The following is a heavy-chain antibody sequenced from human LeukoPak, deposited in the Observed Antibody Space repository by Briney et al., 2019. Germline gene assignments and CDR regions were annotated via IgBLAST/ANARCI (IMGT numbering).Heavy chain of an antibody. J-gene: IGHJ4*02. CDR3: ARDLVVVPAAPIYY. D-gene: IGHD2-2*01. Sequence: GGSLRLXCAASGFTFSSYWMSWVRQAPGKGLEWVANIKQDGSEKYYVDSVKGRFTISRDNAKNSLYLQMNSLRAEDTAVYYCARDLVVVPAAPIYYWGQGTLVTVSS. CDR2: IKQDGSEK. V-gene: IGHV3-7*01. CDR1: GFTFSSYW.